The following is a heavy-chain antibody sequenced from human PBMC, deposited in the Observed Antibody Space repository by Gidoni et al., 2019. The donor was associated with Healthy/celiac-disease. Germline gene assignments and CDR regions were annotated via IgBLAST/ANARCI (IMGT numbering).Heavy chain of an antibody. CDR1: GFTFSNAW. J-gene: IGHJ6*02. Sequence: EVQLVESGGGWVKPGGSLRLSSAASGFTFSNAWMNWVRQAPGKGLEWVGRINSKTDGGTTDYAAPVKGRFTISSDDSKNTLYLHMNSLKTEDTAVYYCTTVGGDVWGQGTTVTVSS. CDR2: INSKTDGGTT. CDR3: TTVGGDV. D-gene: IGHD3-16*01. V-gene: IGHV3-15*07.